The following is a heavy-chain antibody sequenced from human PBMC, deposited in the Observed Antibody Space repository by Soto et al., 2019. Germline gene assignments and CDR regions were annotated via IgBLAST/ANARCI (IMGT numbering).Heavy chain of an antibody. Sequence: EVQLVESGGGLIQPGGSLRLSCVASGFTVSRNYMSWVRQAPGKGLEWVSRINSDGSSTSYADSVKGRFTISRDNAKNTLYLQMNSLRAEDTAVYYCARDKLYGGNPFDYWGQGTLVTVSS. CDR2: INSDGSST. CDR1: GFTVSRNY. V-gene: IGHV3-74*01. CDR3: ARDKLYGGNPFDY. D-gene: IGHD4-17*01. J-gene: IGHJ4*02.